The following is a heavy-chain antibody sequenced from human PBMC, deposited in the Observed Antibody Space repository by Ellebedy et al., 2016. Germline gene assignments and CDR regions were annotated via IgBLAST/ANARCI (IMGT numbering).Heavy chain of an antibody. Sequence: GGSLRLSXAASGFTFSSYAMSWVRQAPGKGLEWVSAISGSGGSTYYADSVKGRFTISRNNSKNTLYLQMNSLRAEDTAVYYCAKEAYCSTSCYTPRGWYFDLWGRGTLVTVSS. CDR3: AKEAYCSTSCYTPRGWYFDL. CDR1: GFTFSSYA. V-gene: IGHV3-23*01. CDR2: ISGSGGST. J-gene: IGHJ2*01. D-gene: IGHD2-2*02.